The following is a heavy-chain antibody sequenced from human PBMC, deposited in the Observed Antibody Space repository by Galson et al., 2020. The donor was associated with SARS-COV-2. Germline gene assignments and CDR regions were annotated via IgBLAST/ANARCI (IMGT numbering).Heavy chain of an antibody. Sequence: TGGSLSLSCAVSGFTFDDYAMYWVRQAPGKGLEWVSGISWNSGDIDYADSVKGRFTISRDNAKNSLFLQMNSLRAEDTAFYYCTRGASAAIQGNFDYWGQGTLVTVSS. CDR3: TRGASAAIQGNFDY. V-gene: IGHV3-9*01. CDR2: ISWNSGDI. CDR1: GFTFDDYA. J-gene: IGHJ4*02. D-gene: IGHD2-2*02.